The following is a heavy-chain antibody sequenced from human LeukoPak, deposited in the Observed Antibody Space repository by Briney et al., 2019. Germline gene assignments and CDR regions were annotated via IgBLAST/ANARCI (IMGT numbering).Heavy chain of an antibody. CDR3: ARGGYSYGGTGFDP. D-gene: IGHD5-18*01. J-gene: IGHJ5*02. CDR1: GGSISSSSYY. CDR2: IYYSGST. V-gene: IGHV4-39*07. Sequence: SETLSLTCTVSGGSISSSSYYWGWIRQPPGKGLEWIGSIYYSGSTYYNPSLKSRVTISVDTSKNQFSLKLSSVTAADTAVYYCARGGYSYGGTGFDPWGQGTLVTVSS.